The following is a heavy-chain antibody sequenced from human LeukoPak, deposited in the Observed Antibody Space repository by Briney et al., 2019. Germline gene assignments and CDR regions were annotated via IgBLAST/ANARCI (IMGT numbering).Heavy chain of an antibody. J-gene: IGHJ4*02. V-gene: IGHV3-48*01. CDR1: GFTFSSYS. CDR2: ISSSSSTI. Sequence: PGGSLRHSCAASGFTFSSYSMNWVRQAPGKGLEWVSYISSSSSTIYYADSVKGRFTISRDNAKNSLYLQMNSLRAEDTAVYYCARARSLRYFDWLLFSYWGQGTLVTVSS. D-gene: IGHD3-9*01. CDR3: ARARSLRYFDWLLFSY.